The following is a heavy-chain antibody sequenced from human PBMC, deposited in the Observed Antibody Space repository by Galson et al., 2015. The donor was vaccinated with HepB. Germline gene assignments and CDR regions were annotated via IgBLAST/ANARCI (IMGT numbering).Heavy chain of an antibody. CDR3: AREMSPLRMGGVVAATKFDY. J-gene: IGHJ4*02. Sequence: SLRLSCAASGFTFSSYAMHRVRQAPGKGLEWVAVISYDGSNKYYADSVKGRFTISRDNSKNTLYLQMNSLRAEDTAVYYCAREMSPLRMGGVVAATKFDYWGQGTLVTVSS. D-gene: IGHD2-15*01. CDR2: ISYDGSNK. V-gene: IGHV3-30-3*01. CDR1: GFTFSSYA.